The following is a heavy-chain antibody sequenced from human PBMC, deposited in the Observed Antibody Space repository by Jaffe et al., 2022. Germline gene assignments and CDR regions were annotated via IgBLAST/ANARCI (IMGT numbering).Heavy chain of an antibody. D-gene: IGHD3-3*01. CDR3: AKDMTYDFWSGSLFEY. Sequence: EVQLVESGGGLVQPGRSLRLSCAASGFIFDDYAMHWVRQAPGKGLEWVSGINWNSGKIGYADSVKGRFTISRDNAKKALYLQMNSLKPEDTALYYCAKDMTYDFWSGSLFEYWGQGTLVTVSS. V-gene: IGHV3-9*01. CDR1: GFIFDDYA. CDR2: INWNSGKI. J-gene: IGHJ4*02.